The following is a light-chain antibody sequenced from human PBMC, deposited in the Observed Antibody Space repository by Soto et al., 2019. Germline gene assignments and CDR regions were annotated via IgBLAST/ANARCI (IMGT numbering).Light chain of an antibody. Sequence: EIVLTQSPGTLSLSPGERATLSCRASQRVSSSYLAWYQQKPGQAPRLLIYGASSRATGIPDRFSGSGSGTDFTLTINRLEPEDFAVYYCQQYASTPPRFTFGPGTKVDIK. CDR3: QQYASTPPRFT. CDR1: QRVSSSY. V-gene: IGKV3-20*01. CDR2: GAS. J-gene: IGKJ3*01.